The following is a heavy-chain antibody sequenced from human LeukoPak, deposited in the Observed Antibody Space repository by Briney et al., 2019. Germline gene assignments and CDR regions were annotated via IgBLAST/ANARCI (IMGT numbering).Heavy chain of an antibody. V-gene: IGHV4-59*08. D-gene: IGHD1-14*01. J-gene: IGHJ4*02. Sequence: SETLSLTCTVSGGSISSYYWSWIRQPPGKGLEWIWDIYYSGSTNYYPSLKSRGTISVGTSKKHFSLRLSSVTGADTAVEYCAGHAPGGDTPYRPLDYWGQGSLVTVSS. CDR2: IYYSGST. CDR1: GGSISSYY. CDR3: AGHAPGGDTPYRPLDY.